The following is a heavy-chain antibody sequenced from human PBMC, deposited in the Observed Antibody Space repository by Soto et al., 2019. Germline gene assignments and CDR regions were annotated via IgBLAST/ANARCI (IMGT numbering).Heavy chain of an antibody. Sequence: QVQLVESGGGVVQPGRSLRLSCAASGFSFSTYGMHWVRQAPGKGLEWVAALSHDESNKYYAASVKGRFTVSRDNSKTTVDLKILSVRDDDRAVYYCDKERLPSTTSCSRCYGLDVWGQGATFTVSS. CDR3: DKERLPSTTSCSRCYGLDV. D-gene: IGHD2-2*01. J-gene: IGHJ6*02. CDR2: LSHDESNK. V-gene: IGHV3-30*18. CDR1: GFSFSTYG.